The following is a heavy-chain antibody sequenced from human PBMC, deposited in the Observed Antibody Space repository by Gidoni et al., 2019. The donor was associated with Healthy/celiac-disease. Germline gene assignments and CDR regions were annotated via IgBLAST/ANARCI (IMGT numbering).Heavy chain of an antibody. CDR2: IYYSGST. V-gene: IGHV4-59*08. CDR3: ARREWLGRHSFDY. CDR1: GGSITNYY. Sequence: QVQLQESGPGLVKPSETLSLTCTVSGGSITNYYWSWIRQPPGKGLEWIGYIYYSGSTNYNPSLKSRVAISVDTSKNQFSLKLSSVTAADTAVYYCARREWLGRHSFDYWGQGTLVTVSS. D-gene: IGHD6-19*01. J-gene: IGHJ4*02.